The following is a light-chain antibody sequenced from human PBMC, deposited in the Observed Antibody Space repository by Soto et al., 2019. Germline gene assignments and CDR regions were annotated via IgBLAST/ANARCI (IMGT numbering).Light chain of an antibody. CDR3: QSYDGSLSAYV. CDR2: GNS. V-gene: IGLV1-40*01. CDR1: SSNIGSGYD. Sequence: QSVLAQPPSVSVDPGQTGTISCTASSSNIGSGYDLHWSQQIQGTAPKLLLSGNSHRPSGVPDRFSGSKSGTSASLAISGLHADDGSEYYCQSYDGSLSAYVFGTGTTLTVL. J-gene: IGLJ1*01.